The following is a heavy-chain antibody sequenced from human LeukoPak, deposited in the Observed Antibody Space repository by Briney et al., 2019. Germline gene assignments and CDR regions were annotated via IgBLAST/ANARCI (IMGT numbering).Heavy chain of an antibody. D-gene: IGHD3-10*01. CDR2: IYPGDSDT. CDR1: GYSFTSYW. J-gene: IGHJ4*02. Sequence: GQSLKISCKGSGYSFTSYWIGWVRQMPGKGLELIAIIYPGDSDTRYSPSFQGQVTISADKSISTAYLQWSSLKASDTAMYYCARHLYYGSESIIGYWGQGTLVTVSS. V-gene: IGHV5-51*01. CDR3: ARHLYYGSESIIGY.